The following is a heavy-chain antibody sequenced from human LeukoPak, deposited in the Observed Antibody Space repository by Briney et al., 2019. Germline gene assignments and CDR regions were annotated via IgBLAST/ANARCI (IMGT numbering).Heavy chain of an antibody. J-gene: IGHJ4*02. CDR2: IRVDNGNT. D-gene: IGHD3-10*01. CDR3: ARGYYGSGSPDY. Sequence: ASVKVSCKASGYTSTNYGITWVRQAPGQGLEWMGWIRVDNGNTHYAQKFQGRVTMTTDTSTSTVYMELRSLRSDDTAVYYCARGYYGSGSPDYWGQGTLVTVSS. V-gene: IGHV1-18*01. CDR1: GYTSTNYG.